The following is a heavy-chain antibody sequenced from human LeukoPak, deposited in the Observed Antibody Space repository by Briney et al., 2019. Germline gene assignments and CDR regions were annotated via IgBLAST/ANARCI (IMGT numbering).Heavy chain of an antibody. CDR1: GGTFSSYA. CDR2: IIPILGIA. D-gene: IGHD5-12*01. V-gene: IGHV1-69*04. CDR3: ARGRGYSGYDSVWFDP. J-gene: IGHJ5*02. Sequence: ASVKVSCKASGGTFSSYAISWVRQAPGQGLEWMGRIIPILGIANYAQKFQGRVTITADKSTSTAYMELSSLRSEDTAVYYCARGRGYSGYDSVWFDPWGRGTLVTVSS.